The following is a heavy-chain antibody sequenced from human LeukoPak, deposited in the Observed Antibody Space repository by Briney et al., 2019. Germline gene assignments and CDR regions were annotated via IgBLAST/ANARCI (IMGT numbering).Heavy chain of an antibody. CDR1: GFTFSSYG. Sequence: GGSLRLSCAASGFTFSSYGMHWVRQAPGKGLEWVTYIRYDGTNKYYADSVKGRFTISRDNSKNTLYLQMNSLRPEDTTVYYCARGGKIPLAGTRSPQYFQHWGQGTLVTVSS. CDR2: IRYDGTNK. D-gene: IGHD6-19*01. CDR3: ARGGKIPLAGTRSPQYFQH. J-gene: IGHJ1*01. V-gene: IGHV3-30*02.